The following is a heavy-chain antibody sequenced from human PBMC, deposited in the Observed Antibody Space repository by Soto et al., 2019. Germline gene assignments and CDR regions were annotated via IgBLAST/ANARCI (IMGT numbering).Heavy chain of an antibody. CDR3: ARDIKSVGPRANDAFDV. CDR2: INPDTGNT. V-gene: IGHV1-3*01. CDR1: GFTFTDNP. Sequence: QVQLVQSEAELKKPGASVNISCTASGFTFTDNPINWVRQAPGQGLEWMGWINPDTGNTRYSETFQGRVTISRHSSASIAYLELSGLKNEDTALYFCARDIKSVGPRANDAFDVWGQGTMITVSS. J-gene: IGHJ3*01.